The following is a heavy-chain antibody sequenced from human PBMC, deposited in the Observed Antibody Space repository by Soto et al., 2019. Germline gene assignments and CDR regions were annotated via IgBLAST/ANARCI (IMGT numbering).Heavy chain of an antibody. CDR1: EFTFSSYS. D-gene: IGHD3-22*01. V-gene: IGHV3-21*01. CDR3: SSCYYYDSSGYYQPTYAFEI. J-gene: IGHJ3*02. Sequence: GGSLRLSCAAAEFTFSSYSMNWVRQAPGKGLEWVSSISSSSSYIYYADSVKGRFTISRDNAKNSLYLQMNSLRAEDTAVYYCSSCYYYDSSGYYQPTYAFEIWGQGTIVT. CDR2: ISSSSSYI.